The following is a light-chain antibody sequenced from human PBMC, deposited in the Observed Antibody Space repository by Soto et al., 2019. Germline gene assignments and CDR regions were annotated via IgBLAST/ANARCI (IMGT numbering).Light chain of an antibody. CDR3: QHYNSYSEA. CDR2: KAS. J-gene: IGKJ1*01. Sequence: DIQMTQSPSSLSASVGGRVTITFRASQSISSYLNWYQQKPGKAPKLLIYKASTLKSGVPSRFSGSGSGTEFTLTISSLQPDDFATYYCQHYNSYSEAFGQGTKVDIK. V-gene: IGKV1-5*03. CDR1: QSISSY.